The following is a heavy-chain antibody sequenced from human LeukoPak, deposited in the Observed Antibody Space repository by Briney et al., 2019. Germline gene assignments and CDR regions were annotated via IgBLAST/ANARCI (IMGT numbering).Heavy chain of an antibody. V-gene: IGHV1-69*04. J-gene: IGHJ4*02. CDR1: GGTFSSYA. CDR3: ARDLGSYYDSSGYYYAGGY. CDR2: IIPILGIA. D-gene: IGHD3-22*01. Sequence: ASVKVSCKASGGTFSSYAISWVRQAPRQGLEWMGRIIPILGIANYAQKFQGRVTITADKSTSTAYMELSSLRSEDTAVYYCARDLGSYYDSSGYYYAGGYWGQGTLVTVSS.